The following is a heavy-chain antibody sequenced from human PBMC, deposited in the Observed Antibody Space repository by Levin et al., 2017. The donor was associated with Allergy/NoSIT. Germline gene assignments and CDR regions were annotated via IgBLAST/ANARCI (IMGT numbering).Heavy chain of an antibody. CDR2: IWYDGSNK. Sequence: GGSLRLSCAASGFTFSSYGMHWVRQAPGKGLEWVAVIWYDGSNKYYADSVKGRFTISRDNSKNTLYLQMNSLRAEDTAVYYCARGRAWLRLPQGAFDIWGQGTMVTVSS. D-gene: IGHD5-12*01. J-gene: IGHJ3*02. CDR3: ARGRAWLRLPQGAFDI. CDR1: GFTFSSYG. V-gene: IGHV3-33*01.